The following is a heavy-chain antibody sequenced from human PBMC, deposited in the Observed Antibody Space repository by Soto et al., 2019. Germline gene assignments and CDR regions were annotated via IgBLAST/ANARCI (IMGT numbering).Heavy chain of an antibody. J-gene: IGHJ4*02. CDR1: GLSFRGSA. D-gene: IGHD1-26*01. CDR3: TVHGRDANYIPY. CDR2: IRTKPNSYAT. V-gene: IGHV3-73*01. Sequence: GGSLRLSCVASGLSFRGSAIHWVRQASGKGLEWVAHIRTKPNSYATTYAASVKGRFTISRDDSKNMAFLQMNSLKIEDTAVYYCTVHGRDANYIPYWGQGTLVTVSS.